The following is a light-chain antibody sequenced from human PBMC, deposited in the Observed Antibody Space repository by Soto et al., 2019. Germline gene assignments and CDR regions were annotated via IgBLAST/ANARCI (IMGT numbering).Light chain of an antibody. CDR3: QHYDTYSST. V-gene: IGKV1-5*03. J-gene: IGKJ3*01. Sequence: DIQMTQSPSTLSASVGDRVTITCRTSQSINSWLAWYQQKPGKAPKLLIYRASTLEGGVPSRFSGSGSGTEFTLTISSLQPDDFATYYCQHYDTYSSTFGPGTKVEIK. CDR1: QSINSW. CDR2: RAS.